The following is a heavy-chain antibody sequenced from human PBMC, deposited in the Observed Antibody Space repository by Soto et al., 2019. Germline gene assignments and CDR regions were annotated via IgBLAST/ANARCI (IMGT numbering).Heavy chain of an antibody. D-gene: IGHD2-21*01. CDR3: AKDWDGGDWEEAFDN. J-gene: IGHJ3*02. V-gene: IGHV3-20*04. CDR2: INWNGGST. Sequence: GGSLRLSCAASGFTFGGYGMSWVRQAPGKGLEWVSGINWNGGSTGYADSVKGRFTISRDNAKNSLYMQMNSLRAEVAAMYYGAKDWDGGDWEEAFDNWGQGTMVTVSS. CDR1: GFTFGGYG.